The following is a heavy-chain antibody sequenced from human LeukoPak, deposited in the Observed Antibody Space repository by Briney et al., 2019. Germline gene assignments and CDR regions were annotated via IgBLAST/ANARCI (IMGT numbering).Heavy chain of an antibody. CDR2: ISGSSDST. CDR1: GFTFSSYA. V-gene: IGHV3-23*01. J-gene: IGHJ6*02. CDR3: AKTQRDCSSTSCSRYFGMDV. D-gene: IGHD2-2*01. Sequence: GGSLRLSCAASGFTFSSYAMTWVRQAPGKGLEWVSAISGSSDSTLFADSVKGRFTISRDNSKNTLYLQMNSLRAEDTAVYYCAKTQRDCSSTSCSRYFGMDVWGQGTTVTVSS.